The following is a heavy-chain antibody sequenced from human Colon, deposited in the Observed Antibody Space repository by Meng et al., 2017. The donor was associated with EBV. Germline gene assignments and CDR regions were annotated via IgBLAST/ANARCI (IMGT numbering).Heavy chain of an antibody. J-gene: IGHJ4*02. CDR3: GTLKYTSGFYGPAY. Sequence: QVQLGQSVSELKKPGASVKVSCKASGYTFTRYPMNWVRQAPGQGLEWMGWISTNTGNPTYAQGFTGRFVFSVDTSVSTAYLQISSLKAEDTAVYYCGTLKYTSGFYGPAYWGQGALVTVSS. D-gene: IGHD6-19*01. CDR2: ISTNTGNP. V-gene: IGHV7-4-1*02. CDR1: GYTFTRYP.